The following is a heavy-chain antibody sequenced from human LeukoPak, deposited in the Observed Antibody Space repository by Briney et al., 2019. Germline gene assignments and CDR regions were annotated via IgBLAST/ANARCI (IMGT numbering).Heavy chain of an antibody. Sequence: GGSLRLSCAASGFTFSSYCMNWVRQAPGKGLEWVSSISSSSSYIYYADSVKGRFTISRDNAKNSLYLQMNSLRAEDTAVYYCARAKRNGFDIWGQGTMVTVSS. CDR3: ARAKRNGFDI. J-gene: IGHJ3*02. CDR1: GFTFSSYC. CDR2: ISSSSSYI. V-gene: IGHV3-21*01.